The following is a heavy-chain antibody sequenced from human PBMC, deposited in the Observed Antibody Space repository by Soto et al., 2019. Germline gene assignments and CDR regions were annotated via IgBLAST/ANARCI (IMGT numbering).Heavy chain of an antibody. CDR2: ISTSGSTI. Sequence: EVQLVESGGALVQPGGSLRLSCAASGFTFSTYSMNWVRQAPGKGLEWVSYISTSGSTIYYVDSVKGRFTISRDNAKNSLYLQMNSLRAEDTAVYYCARGTSTWYTYFHHWGQGTLVTVSS. V-gene: IGHV3-48*01. CDR3: ARGTSTWYTYFHH. CDR1: GFTFSTYS. D-gene: IGHD6-13*01. J-gene: IGHJ1*01.